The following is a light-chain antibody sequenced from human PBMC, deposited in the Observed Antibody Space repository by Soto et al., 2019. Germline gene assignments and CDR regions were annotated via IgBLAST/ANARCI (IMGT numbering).Light chain of an antibody. V-gene: IGKV3-20*01. CDR1: QSVRSSY. CDR2: GAS. Sequence: EIVLTQSPGTQSLSPGERATLSCRASQSVRSSYLAWYQQKPGQAPRLLIYGASTRATGIPDRFSGSGSGTDFTLTISRLEPEDFAVFYCQHYDSLPITFGQGTRLEIK. J-gene: IGKJ5*01. CDR3: QHYDSLPIT.